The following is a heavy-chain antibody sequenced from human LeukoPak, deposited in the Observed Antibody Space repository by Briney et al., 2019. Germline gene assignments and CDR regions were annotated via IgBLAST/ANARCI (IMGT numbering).Heavy chain of an antibody. D-gene: IGHD1-1*01. CDR2: INHSGST. V-gene: IGHV4-34*01. CDR1: GGSFSGYY. CDR3: ELEIDAFDI. Sequence: PSETLSLTCAVYGGSFSGYYWSWIRQPPGKGLEWIGEINHSGSTNYNPSLKSRVTMSVDTSKNQFSLKLSSVTAADTAVYYCELEIDAFDIWGQGTMVTVSS. J-gene: IGHJ3*02.